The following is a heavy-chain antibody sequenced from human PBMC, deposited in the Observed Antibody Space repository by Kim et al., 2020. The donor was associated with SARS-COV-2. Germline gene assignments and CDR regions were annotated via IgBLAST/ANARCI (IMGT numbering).Heavy chain of an antibody. D-gene: IGHD3-16*01. Sequence: GGSLRLSCAASGFIVSDYYMHWVRQAPGKGLEWVSVIYSGGTTNYEDASRDRLSITRNNSTNKTKLQLTSLRTAETTVNYYARDVGDDNDNNN. CDR2: IYSGGTT. J-gene: IGHJ5*01. CDR3: ARDVGDDNDNNN. CDR1: GFIVSDYY. V-gene: IGHV3-53*01.